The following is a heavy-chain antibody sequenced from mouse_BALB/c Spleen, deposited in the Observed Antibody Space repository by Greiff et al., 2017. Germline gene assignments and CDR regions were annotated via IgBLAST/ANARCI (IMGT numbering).Heavy chain of an antibody. V-gene: IGHV14-1*02. D-gene: IGHD6-5*01. CDR2: IDPENGNT. CDR3: ARDPYARDY. CDR1: GFNIKDYY. Sequence: EVQLQQSGAELVRPGALVKLSCKASGFNIKDYYMHWVKQRPEQGLEWIGWIDPENGNTIYDPKFQGKASITADTSSNTAYLQLSSLTSEDTAVYYCARDPYARDYWGQGTLVTVSA. J-gene: IGHJ3*01.